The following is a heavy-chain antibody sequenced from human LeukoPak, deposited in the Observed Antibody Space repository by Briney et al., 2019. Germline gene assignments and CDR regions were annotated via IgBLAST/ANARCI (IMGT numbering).Heavy chain of an antibody. D-gene: IGHD3-22*01. Sequence: SETLSLTCAVSGSSIRSGYYWGWIRQSPGKGLEWIGTINHIGNTYGNPSLKSRVTISVDTSKNQFSLMLSSVTAADTAVYYCARGGFYFDSSAYLEHWGQGAPVTVSS. CDR2: INHIGNT. V-gene: IGHV4-38-2*01. J-gene: IGHJ4*02. CDR3: ARGGFYFDSSAYLEH. CDR1: GSSIRSGYY.